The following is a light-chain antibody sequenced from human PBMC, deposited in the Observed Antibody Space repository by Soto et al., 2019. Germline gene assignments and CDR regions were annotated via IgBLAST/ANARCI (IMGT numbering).Light chain of an antibody. CDR2: DAF. CDR1: QSVAKNY. V-gene: IGKV3-20*01. Sequence: EIVLTQSPGTLSLSPGERATLSCRASQSVAKNYLAWYQQEPGQAPRLRIYDAFTMATGIPDRFSGSGSGTDFTLTISRLEPEDFAVYYCHQCLSTPHTFGQGTKVEIK. CDR3: HQCLSTPHT. J-gene: IGKJ1*01.